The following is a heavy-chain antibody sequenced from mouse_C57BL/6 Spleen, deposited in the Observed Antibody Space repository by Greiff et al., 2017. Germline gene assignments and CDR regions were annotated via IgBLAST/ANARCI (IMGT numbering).Heavy chain of an antibody. CDR3: ARGATGDY. V-gene: IGHV1-82*01. CDR2: IYPGDGDT. Sequence: QVQLKESGPELVKPGASVKISCKASGYAFSSSWMNWVKQRPGKGLEWIGRIYPGDGDTNYNGKFKGKATLTADKSSSTDYMQLSSLTSEDSAVYFCARGATGDYWGQGTTLTVSS. J-gene: IGHJ2*01. D-gene: IGHD1-1*01. CDR1: GYAFSSSW.